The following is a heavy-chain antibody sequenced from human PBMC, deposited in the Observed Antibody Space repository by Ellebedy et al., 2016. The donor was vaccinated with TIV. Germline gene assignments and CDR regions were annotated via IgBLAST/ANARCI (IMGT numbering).Heavy chain of an antibody. CDR1: GGSISRGTYS. Sequence: MPSETLSLTCAVSGGSISRGTYSWSWIRQPPGKGLEWIGYIYRSGISYYNPSLESRVTMSIDRSKNQFSLELRSVTAADTAVYYCAREGYDSSGYQSWFDPWGQGTLVTVSS. J-gene: IGHJ5*02. V-gene: IGHV4-30-2*01. CDR2: IYRSGIS. CDR3: AREGYDSSGYQSWFDP. D-gene: IGHD3-22*01.